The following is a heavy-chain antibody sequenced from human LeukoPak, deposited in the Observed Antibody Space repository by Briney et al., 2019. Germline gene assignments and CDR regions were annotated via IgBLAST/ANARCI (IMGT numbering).Heavy chain of an antibody. V-gene: IGHV3-48*03. CDR3: ARDHATYYYDSSGYYDY. CDR2: ISRSGATI. CDR1: GFTFSNYE. J-gene: IGHJ4*02. Sequence: PGGSLRLSCAASGFTFSNYEMNWVRQAPGKGLEWVSFISRSGATIYYTDSVKVRFTISRDNAKNSLYLQMNSLRAEDTAVYYCARDHATYYYDSSGYYDYWGQGTLVTVSS. D-gene: IGHD3-22*01.